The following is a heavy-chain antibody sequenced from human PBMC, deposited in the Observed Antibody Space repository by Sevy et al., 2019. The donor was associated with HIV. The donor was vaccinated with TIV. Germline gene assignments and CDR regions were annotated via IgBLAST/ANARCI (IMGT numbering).Heavy chain of an antibody. CDR2: LSFGCGEI. Sequence: GGSLSLSFPPPGFTFSKYSMSWFRQPPGKGREWVSTLSFGCGEINYADSVKGRFTISRDNSKSSVYLQMNNLRPEDTAVYYCAREGCTKPHDYWGQGTLVTVSS. CDR1: GFTFSKYS. V-gene: IGHV3-23*01. CDR3: AREGCTKPHDY. D-gene: IGHD2-8*01. J-gene: IGHJ4*02.